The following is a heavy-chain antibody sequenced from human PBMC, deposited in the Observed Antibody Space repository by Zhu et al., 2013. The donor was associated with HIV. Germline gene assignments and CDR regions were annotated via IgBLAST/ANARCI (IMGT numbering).Heavy chain of an antibody. Sequence: QVQLVQSGAEVKKPGSSVKVSCKASGGTFSSYTISWVRQAPGQGLEWMGRIIPILGIANYAQKFQGRVTITADKSTSTAYMELSSLRSEDTAVYYCARSVCSSTSCYTGLFGDWFDPWGQGTLVTVSS. J-gene: IGHJ5*02. CDR3: ARSVCSSTSCYTGLFGDWFDP. V-gene: IGHV1-69*02. CDR1: GGTFSSYT. D-gene: IGHD2-2*02. CDR2: IIPILGIA.